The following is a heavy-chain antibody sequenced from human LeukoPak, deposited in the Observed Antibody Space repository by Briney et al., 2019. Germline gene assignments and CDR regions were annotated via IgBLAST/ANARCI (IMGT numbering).Heavy chain of an antibody. J-gene: IGHJ3*02. V-gene: IGHV4-61*02. CDR2: ISSSGST. CDR1: GGSISSGDYY. D-gene: IGHD3-22*01. Sequence: SETLSLTCVVSGGSISSGDYYWSWIRQPAGKGLEWIGRISSSGSTNYNPSLKSRVTISVDTSKNQFSLKLSSVTAADTAVYFCARGPYSYDSSGAFDIWGQGTMVTVSS. CDR3: ARGPYSYDSSGAFDI.